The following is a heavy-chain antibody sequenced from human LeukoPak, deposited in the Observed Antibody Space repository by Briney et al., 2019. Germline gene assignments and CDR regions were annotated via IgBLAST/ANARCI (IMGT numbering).Heavy chain of an antibody. V-gene: IGHV3-30*04. Sequence: PGRSLRLSCAASGFTFNNYAMNWVRQAPGKGLEWVAVVSYDESDKYYADSVKGRFTISRDNSKNTLYLQMNSLRAEDTAVYYCAKVFTHELGGAFDIWGQGTMVTVSS. CDR2: VSYDESDK. J-gene: IGHJ3*02. D-gene: IGHD7-27*01. CDR3: AKVFTHELGGAFDI. CDR1: GFTFNNYA.